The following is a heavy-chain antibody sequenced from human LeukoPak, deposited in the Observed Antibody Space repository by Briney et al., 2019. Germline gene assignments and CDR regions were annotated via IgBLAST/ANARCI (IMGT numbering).Heavy chain of an antibody. D-gene: IGHD3-22*01. CDR2: IYPGDSDT. CDR3: ARHQGGSGYYLVFDY. V-gene: IGHV5-51*01. J-gene: IGHJ4*02. Sequence: GESLKISCKGSGYSFTSYWIGWVRPMPGKGLEWMGIIYPGDSDTRYSPSFQGQVTISADKSISTAYLQWSSLKASDTAMYYCARHQGGSGYYLVFDYWGQGTLVTVSS. CDR1: GYSFTSYW.